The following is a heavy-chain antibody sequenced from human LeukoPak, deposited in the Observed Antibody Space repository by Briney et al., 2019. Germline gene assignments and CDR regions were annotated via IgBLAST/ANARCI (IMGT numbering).Heavy chain of an antibody. CDR1: GYTFTGYY. D-gene: IGHD3-22*01. CDR2: IIPIFGTA. V-gene: IGHV1-69*05. CDR3: AREDYYYESSGYYL. J-gene: IGHJ4*02. Sequence: SVKVSCKASGYTFTGYYMHWVRQAPGQGLEWMGRIIPIFGTANYAQKFQGRVTITTDESTSTAYMELSSLRSEDTAVYYCAREDYYYESSGYYLWGQGTLVTVSS.